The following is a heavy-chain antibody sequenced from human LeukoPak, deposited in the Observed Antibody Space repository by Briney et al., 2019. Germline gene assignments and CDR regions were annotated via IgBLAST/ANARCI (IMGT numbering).Heavy chain of an antibody. CDR1: GHTFTTYA. CDR3: ARRNIGDYYYYMDV. Sequence: GASVKVSCKTSGHTFTTYAIGWVRQAPGQGLEWMGWINTDNSNTNYAQKVQGRVTMTTDTSTSTVYMELRSLRSDDTAVYYCARRNIGDYYYYMDVWSKGTTVTVSS. D-gene: IGHD1-14*01. J-gene: IGHJ6*03. V-gene: IGHV1-18*01. CDR2: INTDNSNT.